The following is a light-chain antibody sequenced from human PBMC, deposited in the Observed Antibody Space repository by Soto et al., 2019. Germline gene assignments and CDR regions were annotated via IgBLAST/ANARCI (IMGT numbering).Light chain of an antibody. CDR1: SSDVGGYDY. CDR3: SSYADNNNPYV. Sequence: QSVLTQPPSASASPGQSVTLSCTGTSSDVGGYDYVSWYQQHPGKAPKLMIYEVTKRPSGVPDRFSGSKSGNTASLTVSGLQADDEADYYCSSYADNNNPYVFGTGTKVTVL. V-gene: IGLV2-8*01. CDR2: EVT. J-gene: IGLJ1*01.